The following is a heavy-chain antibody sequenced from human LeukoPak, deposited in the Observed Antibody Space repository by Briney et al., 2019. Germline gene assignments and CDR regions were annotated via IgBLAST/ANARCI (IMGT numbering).Heavy chain of an antibody. D-gene: IGHD4-17*01. V-gene: IGHV3-21*01. CDR2: ISSSSSYI. Sequence: GGSLRLSCAASGFTFSSYAMSWVRQAPGKGLEWVSSISSSSSYIYYADSVKGRFTISRDNAKNSLYLQMNSLRAEDTAVYYCARETYGDSTFDYWGQGTLVTVSS. CDR3: ARETYGDSTFDY. J-gene: IGHJ4*02. CDR1: GFTFSSYA.